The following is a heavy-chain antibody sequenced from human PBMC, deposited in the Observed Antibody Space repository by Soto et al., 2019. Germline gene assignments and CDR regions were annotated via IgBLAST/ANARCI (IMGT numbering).Heavy chain of an antibody. V-gene: IGHV1-46*01. J-gene: IGHJ6*02. D-gene: IGHD4-17*01. Sequence: ASVKVSCKASGYTFTSYYMHWVRQAPGQGLEWMGIINPSGGSTSYAQKFQGRVTMTRDTSTSTVYMELSSLRSEDTAVYYCARDDSGDIYYYGMDVWGQGTTVTVSS. CDR2: INPSGGST. CDR3: ARDDSGDIYYYGMDV. CDR1: GYTFTSYY.